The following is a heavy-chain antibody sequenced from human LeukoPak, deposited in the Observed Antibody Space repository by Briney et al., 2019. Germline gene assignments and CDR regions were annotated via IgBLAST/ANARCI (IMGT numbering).Heavy chain of an antibody. Sequence: SQTLSLTCTVSGGSISSDGYYWSWIRQHPGKGLEWIGYIYYSGSTYYNPSLKSRVTISVDTSKNQFSLKLSSVTAADTAVYYCAREGRSRERNWFDPWGQGTLVTVSS. CDR1: GGSISSDGYY. CDR2: IYYSGST. CDR3: AREGRSRERNWFDP. V-gene: IGHV4-31*03. D-gene: IGHD6-25*01. J-gene: IGHJ5*02.